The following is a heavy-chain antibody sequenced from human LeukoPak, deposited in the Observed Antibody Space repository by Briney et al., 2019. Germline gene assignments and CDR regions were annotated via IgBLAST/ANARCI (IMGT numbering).Heavy chain of an antibody. D-gene: IGHD3-3*01. CDR2: ISAYNGNT. J-gene: IGHJ6*03. V-gene: IGHV1-18*01. Sequence: ASVKVSCKASGYIFTSYGINWVRQTPGQELEWMGWISAYNGNTNYAQRLQGRVTMTTDTSTSTAYMELRSLRSDDTAVYYCASADDFWSGDNYYFYYMDVCGKGTTVTVSS. CDR1: GYIFTSYG. CDR3: ASADDFWSGDNYYFYYMDV.